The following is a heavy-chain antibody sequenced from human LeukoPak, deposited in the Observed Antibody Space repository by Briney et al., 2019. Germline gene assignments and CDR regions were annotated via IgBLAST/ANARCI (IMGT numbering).Heavy chain of an antibody. Sequence: SVKVSCKASGGTFSSYAISWVRQAPGQGLEWMGRIIPIFGIANYAQKYQGRVTITADKSTSTAYMELSSLRSEDTAVYYCARDLKTIFGVVIPYFDYWGQGTLVTVSS. D-gene: IGHD3-3*01. CDR1: GGTFSSYA. CDR2: IIPIFGIA. V-gene: IGHV1-69*04. J-gene: IGHJ4*02. CDR3: ARDLKTIFGVVIPYFDY.